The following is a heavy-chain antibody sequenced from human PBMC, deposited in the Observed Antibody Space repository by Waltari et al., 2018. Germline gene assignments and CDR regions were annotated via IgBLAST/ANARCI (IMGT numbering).Heavy chain of an antibody. CDR1: GFKFSSYG. D-gene: IGHD3-10*01. CDR2: RWYNRGNT. J-gene: IGHJ6*02. Sequence: QVQVVESGGGAVQPGQSLRLSCVTSGFKFSSYGMHWVRQAPGKCLEWVVVRWYNRGNTDYRASAKGRSTISRDKVKNTVDLQMNNLRVEDAAGYYCARPACNDPPYYYGMDVWGPGTTVSVSS. V-gene: IGHV3-33*01. CDR3: ARPACNDPPYYYGMDV.